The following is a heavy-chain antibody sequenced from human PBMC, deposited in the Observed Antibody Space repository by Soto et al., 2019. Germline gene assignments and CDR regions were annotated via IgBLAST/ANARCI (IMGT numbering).Heavy chain of an antibody. CDR3: ARGRNGSIKDGVPAAMWYYFDY. V-gene: IGHV4-34*01. Sequence: SETLSLTCAVYGGSFSGYYWSWIRQPPGKGLEWIGEINHSGSTNYNPSLKSRVTISVDTSKNQFSLKLSSVTAADTAVYYCARGRNGSIKDGVPAAMWYYFDYWGQGTLVTSPQ. CDR1: GGSFSGYY. D-gene: IGHD2-2*01. CDR2: INHSGST. J-gene: IGHJ4*02.